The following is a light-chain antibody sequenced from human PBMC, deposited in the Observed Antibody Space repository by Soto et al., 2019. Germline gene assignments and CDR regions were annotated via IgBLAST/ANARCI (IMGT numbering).Light chain of an antibody. CDR3: SSYTSSSTLYV. CDR2: DVS. J-gene: IGLJ1*01. Sequence: QAVVTQPASVSGSPGQSITMSGTGTSSDVGGYNYVSWYQQHPGKAPKLMIFDVSNRPSGVSNRFSGSKSGNTASLTISGLQAEDEADYYCSSYTSSSTLYVFGTGTKLTVL. V-gene: IGLV2-14*01. CDR1: SSDVGGYNY.